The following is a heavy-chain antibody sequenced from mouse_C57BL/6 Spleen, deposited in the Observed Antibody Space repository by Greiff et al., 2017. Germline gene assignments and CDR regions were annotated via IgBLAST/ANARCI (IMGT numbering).Heavy chain of an antibody. CDR3: ARRDYSNNCFAY. Sequence: QVQLQQPGAELVMPGASVKLSCKASGYTFTSYWMPWVKQRPGQGLEWIGDIYPGSSCTNYNQKFKGKATLTVDTSSSTAYMQLSSLTSEDSAVYYCARRDYSNNCFAYWGQGTPVTVSA. V-gene: IGHV1-55*01. D-gene: IGHD2-5*01. CDR2: IYPGSSCT. CDR1: GYTFTSYW. J-gene: IGHJ3*01.